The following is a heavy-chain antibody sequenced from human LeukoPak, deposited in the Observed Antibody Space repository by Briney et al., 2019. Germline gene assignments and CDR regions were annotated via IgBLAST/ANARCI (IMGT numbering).Heavy chain of an antibody. Sequence: PSGTLSLTCAVSGGSISSSNWWSWIRQPPGKGLEWIGEIYHSGSTNYNPSLKSRVTISVDKSKTQFSLKLSSVTAADTAVYYCARLTCGYGGRCRPYYYYYYMDVWGKGTAVTISS. CDR1: GGSISSSNW. CDR2: IYHSGST. D-gene: IGHD4-23*01. CDR3: ARLTCGYGGRCRPYYYYYYMDV. J-gene: IGHJ6*03. V-gene: IGHV4-4*02.